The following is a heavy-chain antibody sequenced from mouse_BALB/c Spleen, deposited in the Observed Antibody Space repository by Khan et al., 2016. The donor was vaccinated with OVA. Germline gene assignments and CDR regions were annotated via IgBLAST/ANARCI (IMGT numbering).Heavy chain of an antibody. J-gene: IGHJ2*01. CDR1: GYSITSGYG. CDR2: ISYSGST. Sequence: VQLQQSGPGLVKPSQSLSLTCNVTGYSITSGYGWNWIRQFPGNKLEWMGYISYSGSTNYNPSLKSRISITRETSKNHFFLQLNSVTNEDTATYYCARTARIKYWGQGTTLTVSS. CDR3: ARTARIKY. V-gene: IGHV3-2*02. D-gene: IGHD1-2*01.